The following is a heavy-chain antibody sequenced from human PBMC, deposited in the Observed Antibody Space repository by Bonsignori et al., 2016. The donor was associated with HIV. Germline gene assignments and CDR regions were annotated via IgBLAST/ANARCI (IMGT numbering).Heavy chain of an antibody. CDR2: INRDGHNK. Sequence: WIRQPPGKGPEWVAHINRDGHNKYYVDSVKGRFTISRDNAKNSLYLQMNSLRAEDTGVYYCARDDIWSGLFDYWGQGSLVTVSS. CDR3: ARDDIWSGLFDY. D-gene: IGHD3-3*01. V-gene: IGHV3-48*03. J-gene: IGHJ4*02.